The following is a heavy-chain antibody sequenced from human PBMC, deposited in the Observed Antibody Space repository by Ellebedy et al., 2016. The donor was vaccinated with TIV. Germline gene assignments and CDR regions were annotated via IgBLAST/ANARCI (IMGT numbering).Heavy chain of an antibody. Sequence: MPSETLSLTCTVSAGSISSSSYYWGWIRQPPGKGLEWIGSIYYSGSTYYNPSLKSRVTISVDTSKNQFSLKLSSVTAADTAVYYCARTSYYDSSGYPLFDYWGQGTLVTVSS. J-gene: IGHJ4*02. CDR2: IYYSGST. D-gene: IGHD3-22*01. CDR3: ARTSYYDSSGYPLFDY. V-gene: IGHV4-39*01. CDR1: AGSISSSSYY.